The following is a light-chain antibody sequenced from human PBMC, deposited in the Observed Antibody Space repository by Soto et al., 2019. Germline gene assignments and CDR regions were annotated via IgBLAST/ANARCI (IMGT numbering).Light chain of an antibody. V-gene: IGKV1-6*01. CDR3: LQDFDYPRT. CDR2: RAS. J-gene: IGKJ1*01. CDR1: QDIRRE. Sequence: AIQMTQSASSLSASIGDRVTITCRASQDIRRELGWYQQRPGGVPKLLIYRASNLQSGVPSRFSGSGSGTDFTLTISNLQLEDFATYFCLQDFDYPRTFGQGTKVEI.